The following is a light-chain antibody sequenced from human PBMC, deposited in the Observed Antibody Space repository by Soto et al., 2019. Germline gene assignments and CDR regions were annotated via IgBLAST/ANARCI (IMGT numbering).Light chain of an antibody. J-gene: IGLJ1*01. Sequence: QSALTQPASVSGSPGQSITISCTGTSSDVGGYNYVSWYQQLPGKAPKLIIYDVNNRPSGVSNRLSASKSANAASLTISGLQAEDEADYYCTSYTSSNSLYVFGTGTKLTVL. CDR3: TSYTSSNSLYV. CDR2: DVN. V-gene: IGLV2-14*03. CDR1: SSDVGGYNY.